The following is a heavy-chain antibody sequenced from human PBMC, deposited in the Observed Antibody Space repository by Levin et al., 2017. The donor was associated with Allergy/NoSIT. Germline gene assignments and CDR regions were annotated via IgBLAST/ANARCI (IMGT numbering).Heavy chain of an antibody. CDR3: ARGAKGYCTSSSCGSLDY. CDR1: GGSFSGYY. V-gene: IGHV4-34*01. Sequence: SETLSLTCAVYGGSFSGYYWSWIRQSPGKGLQWIGEINHTGRTSYNPSLKSRVTISVDTSKNQFSLKLSSVTAADTGLYYCARGAKGYCTSSSCGSLDYWGQGALVTVSS. D-gene: IGHD2-2*01. J-gene: IGHJ4*02. CDR2: INHTGRT.